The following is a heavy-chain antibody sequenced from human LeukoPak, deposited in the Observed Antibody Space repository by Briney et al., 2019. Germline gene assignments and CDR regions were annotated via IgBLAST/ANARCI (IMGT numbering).Heavy chain of an antibody. Sequence: GGSLRLSCAASGFTVSSNYMSWVRQAPGKGLEWVSVIYSGGSTYYADSVKGRFTISRDNSKNTLYLQMNSLRAEDTAVYYCARDGRAHNWNYASWFDPWGQGTLVTVSS. J-gene: IGHJ5*02. CDR2: IYSGGST. D-gene: IGHD1-7*01. CDR1: GFTVSSNY. CDR3: ARDGRAHNWNYASWFDP. V-gene: IGHV3-53*01.